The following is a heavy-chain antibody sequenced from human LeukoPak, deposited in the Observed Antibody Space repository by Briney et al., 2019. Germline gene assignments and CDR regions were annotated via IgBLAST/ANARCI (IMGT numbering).Heavy chain of an antibody. D-gene: IGHD3-10*01. CDR1: GGSISSYY. J-gene: IGHJ5*02. CDR3: ARHSYGSGSYYGFDP. V-gene: IGHV4-59*08. CDR2: IYYSGST. Sequence: SETLSLTCTVSGGSISSYYWSWIRQPPGKGLEWIGYIYYSGSTNYNPSLKSRVTISVDTSKNQFSLKLSSVTAADTAVYYCARHSYGSGSYYGFDPWGQGTLVTVSS.